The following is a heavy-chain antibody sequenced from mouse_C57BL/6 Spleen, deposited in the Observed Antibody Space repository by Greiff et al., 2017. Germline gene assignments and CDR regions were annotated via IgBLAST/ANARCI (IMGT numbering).Heavy chain of an antibody. D-gene: IGHD1-1*01. J-gene: IGHJ2*01. CDR3: ARDGSRRFDY. V-gene: IGHV5-17*01. Sequence: DVKLQESGGGLVKPGGSLKLSCAASGFTFSDYGMHWVRQAPEKGLEWVAYISSGSSTIYYADTVKGRFTISRDNAKNTLFLQMTSLRSEDTAMYYCARDGSRRFDYWGQGTTLTVSS. CDR2: ISSGSSTI. CDR1: GFTFSDYG.